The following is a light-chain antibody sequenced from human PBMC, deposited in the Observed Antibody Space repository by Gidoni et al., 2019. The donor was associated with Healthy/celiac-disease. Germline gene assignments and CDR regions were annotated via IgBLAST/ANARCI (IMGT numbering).Light chain of an antibody. V-gene: IGKV3-20*01. CDR2: GAS. CDR1: QSVSSSY. J-gene: IGKJ4*01. Sequence: IVLPQSPGPLSLSPGERATLSRSASQSVSSSYLAWYQQKPGQAPRLLIYGASSRASGIPDRFSGSGSGTDFTLTISRLEPEDFAVYYCQQYGSSPLTFGGGTKVEIK. CDR3: QQYGSSPLT.